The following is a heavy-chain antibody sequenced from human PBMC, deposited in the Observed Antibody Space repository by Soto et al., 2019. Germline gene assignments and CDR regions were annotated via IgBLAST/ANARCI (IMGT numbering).Heavy chain of an antibody. J-gene: IGHJ4*02. CDR2: ITGSGGST. Sequence: DVQLLESGGGLVQPGGSLRLSCAASGFTFSSYAMSWVRQAPGKGLEWVSAITGSGGSTYYADSVKGRFTISRDNSKKPLYLQMNSLRAEDTAVYYCAKGVAARPYYFGYWGQGTLVTVSS. CDR3: AKGVAARPYYFGY. V-gene: IGHV3-23*01. D-gene: IGHD6-6*01. CDR1: GFTFSSYA.